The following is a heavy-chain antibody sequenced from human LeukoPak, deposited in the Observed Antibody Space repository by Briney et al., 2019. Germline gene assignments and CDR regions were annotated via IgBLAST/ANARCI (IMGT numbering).Heavy chain of an antibody. CDR3: ARGGCSGGSCYSEWNY. D-gene: IGHD2-15*01. CDR1: GGSFSGYY. J-gene: IGHJ4*02. V-gene: IGHV4-34*01. Sequence: SETLSLTCAVYGGSFSGYYWSWIRQPPGKGLEWIGEINYSGSTNYNPSLKSRVTISVDTSKNQFSLKLSSVTAADTAVYYCARGGCSGGSCYSEWNYWGLGTLVTVSS. CDR2: INYSGST.